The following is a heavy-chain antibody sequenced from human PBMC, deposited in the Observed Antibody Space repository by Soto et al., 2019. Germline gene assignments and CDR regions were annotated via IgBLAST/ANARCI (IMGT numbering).Heavy chain of an antibody. D-gene: IGHD3-16*01. Sequence: PGESLKISFKASGYIIKNYWIGWVRQMPGQGLEWMGIIFPDDSDTRYSPSFQGHVTISVDKSIGTAYVQWSSLKASDSAIYYCFRGGVTSRTFDYWGQGTLVTVSS. V-gene: IGHV5-51*01. CDR1: GYIIKNYW. J-gene: IGHJ4*02. CDR3: FRGGVTSRTFDY. CDR2: IFPDDSDT.